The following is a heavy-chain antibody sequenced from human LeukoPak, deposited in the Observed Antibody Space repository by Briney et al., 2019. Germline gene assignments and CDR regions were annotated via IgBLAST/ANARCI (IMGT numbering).Heavy chain of an antibody. CDR2: IYYSGST. D-gene: IGHD7-27*01. CDR1: GVSISSGGYY. J-gene: IGHJ4*02. CDR3: ARDVGLGTYFDY. Sequence: SETLSLTCTVSGVSISSGGYYWRWIRQHPGKGLEWIGYIYYSGSTYYNPSLKSRVTISVDTSKNQFSLKLSSVTAADTAVYYCARDVGLGTYFDYWGQGTLVTVSS. V-gene: IGHV4-31*03.